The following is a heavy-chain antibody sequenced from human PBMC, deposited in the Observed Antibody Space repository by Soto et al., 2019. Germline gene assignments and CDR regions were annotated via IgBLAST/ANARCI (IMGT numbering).Heavy chain of an antibody. V-gene: IGHV3-7*01. CDR1: GFTFSNSW. D-gene: IGHD2-21*02. CDR3: ARHCHYCIDV. Sequence: EAQLVESGGGLVQPGGSLRLSCAASGFTFSNSWMTWVRQTPGKGLEWVANMNPDGSTKNYVDSVKGRFTISRDNAQKSLYLQMNGLRAEDTAVFYCARHCHYCIDVWGRGTTVTVSS. CDR2: MNPDGSTK. J-gene: IGHJ6*03.